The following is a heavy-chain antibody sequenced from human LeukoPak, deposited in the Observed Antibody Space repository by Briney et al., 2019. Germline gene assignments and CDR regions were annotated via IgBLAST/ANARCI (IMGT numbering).Heavy chain of an antibody. CDR3: ARDLRYCSSTSCYKKTSEYFQH. J-gene: IGHJ1*01. V-gene: IGHV4-34*01. D-gene: IGHD2-2*02. Sequence: SETLSLTCAVYGGSFSGYYWSWIRQPPGKGLEWIGEINHSGSTNYNPSLKSRVPISVDTSKNQFSLKLSSVTAADTAVYYCARDLRYCSSTSCYKKTSEYFQHWGQGTLVTVSS. CDR2: INHSGST. CDR1: GGSFSGYY.